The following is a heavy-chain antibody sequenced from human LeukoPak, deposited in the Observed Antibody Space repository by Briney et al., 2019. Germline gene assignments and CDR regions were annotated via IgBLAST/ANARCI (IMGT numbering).Heavy chain of an antibody. J-gene: IGHJ4*02. V-gene: IGHV3-7*04. Sequence: PGGSLRLSCAASGFTFSNYWMSWVRQAPGKGLEWVANIHPEGNEKYHVDSVKGRFTISRDNAKNFLHLQMDSLRVEGTAVYYCARGDDLSGDYWGQGTLVTVSS. CDR2: IHPEGNEK. CDR3: ARGDDLSGDY. CDR1: GFTFSNYW. D-gene: IGHD3/OR15-3a*01.